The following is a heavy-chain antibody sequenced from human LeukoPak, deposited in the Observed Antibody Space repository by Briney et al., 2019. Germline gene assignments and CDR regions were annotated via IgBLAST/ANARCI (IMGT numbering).Heavy chain of an antibody. J-gene: IGHJ5*02. CDR2: IYHGDSDT. V-gene: IGHV5-51*01. CDR1: GYIFTSYW. CDR3: ARLVSGVGNWFDP. Sequence: GESLKISCKGSGYIFTSYWLVWVRQLPGKGLEWVGIIYHGDSDTRYSPSFQGQVTLSADKSISTAYLQWSSLKASDTAMYYCARLVSGVGNWFDPWGQGTLVTVSS. D-gene: IGHD1-26*01.